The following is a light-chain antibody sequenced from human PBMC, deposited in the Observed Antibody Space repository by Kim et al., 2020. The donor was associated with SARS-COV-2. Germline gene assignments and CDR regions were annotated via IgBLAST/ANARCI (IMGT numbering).Light chain of an antibody. CDR3: QQYGGSPPTT. Sequence: EIVSTQSPGTLSLSPGERATLSCRASQSISNSYLAWYQQKPGQAPRLLIYGASSRATGISNRFSGSGSGTDFTLTISGLEPEDFAVYYCQQYGGSPPTTFGQGTKLEI. J-gene: IGKJ2*01. CDR1: QSISNSY. CDR2: GAS. V-gene: IGKV3-20*01.